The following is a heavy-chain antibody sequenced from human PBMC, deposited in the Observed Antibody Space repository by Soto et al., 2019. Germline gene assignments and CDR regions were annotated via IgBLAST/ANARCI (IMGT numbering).Heavy chain of an antibody. CDR3: ARDNISRDGYQITDPAFAFDI. V-gene: IGHV4-61*01. CDR2: IYYSGST. Sequence: TSETLSLTCTVSGGSVSSGSYYWSWIRQPPGKGLEWIGYIYYSGSTNYNPSLKSRVTISVDTSKNQFSLKLSSVTAADTAVYYCARDNISRDGYQITDPAFAFDIWGQGTMVTVSS. J-gene: IGHJ3*02. CDR1: GGSVSSGSYY. D-gene: IGHD5-12*01.